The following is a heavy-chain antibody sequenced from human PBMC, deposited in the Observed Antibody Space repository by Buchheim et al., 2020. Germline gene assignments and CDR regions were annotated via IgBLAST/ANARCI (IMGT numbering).Heavy chain of an antibody. V-gene: IGHV3-30*01. CDR1: GFTFSSYA. CDR3: ARVGGSYFAWDY. CDR2: ISYDGSNK. J-gene: IGHJ4*02. D-gene: IGHD1-26*01. Sequence: QVQLVESGGGVVQPGRSLRLSCAASGFTFSSYAMHWVRQAPGKGLEWVAVISYDGSNKYYADSVKGRFTISRDNSKNTPYLQMNSLRAEDTAVYYCARVGGSYFAWDYWGQGTL.